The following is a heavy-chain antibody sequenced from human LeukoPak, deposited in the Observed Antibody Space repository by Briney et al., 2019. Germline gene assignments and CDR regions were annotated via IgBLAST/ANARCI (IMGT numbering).Heavy chain of an antibody. D-gene: IGHD5-24*01. V-gene: IGHV1-46*01. J-gene: IGHJ5*02. CDR2: ISPSGGST. CDR1: GYTFTGYW. Sequence: GASVKLSCKAFGYTFTGYWMHWVRQAPGQGPEWMGVISPSGGSTIYAQKFKGRVTLTRDMSTSTDYLELSSLRSEDTDVYYCASDNSVRDEAWWFNPWGQGTLVTVSS. CDR3: ASDNSVRDEAWWFNP.